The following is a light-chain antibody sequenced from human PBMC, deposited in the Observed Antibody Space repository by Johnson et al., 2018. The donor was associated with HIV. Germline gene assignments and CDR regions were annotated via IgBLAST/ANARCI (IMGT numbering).Light chain of an antibody. Sequence: QSILTQPPSVSAAPGQKVTISCSGTSSNIGVNDVSWYQQLPGTVPQLLISDNNKRPSGIPDRFSASKSGPSATLGITALQPGDEADYYCGTWDSSLSAGYVFGTGTKVTVL. CDR3: GTWDSSLSAGYV. CDR2: DNN. J-gene: IGLJ1*01. V-gene: IGLV1-51*01. CDR1: SSNIGVND.